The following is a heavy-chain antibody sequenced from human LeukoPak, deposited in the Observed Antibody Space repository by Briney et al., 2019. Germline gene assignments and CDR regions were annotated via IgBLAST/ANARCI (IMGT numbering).Heavy chain of an antibody. CDR3: AREGGRCSSTSCYYYYGMDV. CDR2: IWYDGSNK. J-gene: IGHJ6*02. CDR1: GFTFSSYG. V-gene: IGHV3-33*01. D-gene: IGHD2-2*01. Sequence: PGRSLRLSCAASGFTFSSYGMHWVRQAPGKGLEWVAVIWYDGSNKYYTDSVKGRFTISRDNSKNTLYLQMNSLRAEDTAVYYCAREGGRCSSTSCYYYYGMDVWGQGTTVTVSS.